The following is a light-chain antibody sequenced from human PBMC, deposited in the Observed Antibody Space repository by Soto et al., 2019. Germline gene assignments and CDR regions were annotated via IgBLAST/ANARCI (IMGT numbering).Light chain of an antibody. CDR3: GTWDSSLSAGV. CDR1: SSNIGSNY. J-gene: IGLJ3*02. V-gene: IGLV1-51*02. CDR2: ENV. Sequence: QSVLTQPPSVSAAPGQKVTISCSGSSSNIGSNYVSWYQQLPGTAPKLLIYENVKRPSGIPDRFSGSKSGTSATLGITGLQTGDEADYYCGTWDSSLSAGVFGGGTKRTVL.